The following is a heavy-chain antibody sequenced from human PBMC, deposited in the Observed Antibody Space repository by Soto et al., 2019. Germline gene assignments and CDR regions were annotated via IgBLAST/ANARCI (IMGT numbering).Heavy chain of an antibody. V-gene: IGHV3-9*01. J-gene: IGHJ4*02. CDR2: ISWNSGSI. CDR3: AKDMDDILTGYLAY. CDR1: GFTFDDYA. Sequence: EVQLVESGGGLVRPGRSLRLSCAASGFTFDDYAMHWVRQAPGKGLEWVSGISWNSGSIGYADSVKGRFTISRDNAKNSLYRQMNSLRAEDTALYYCAKDMDDILTGYLAYWGEGALVTVSS. D-gene: IGHD3-9*01.